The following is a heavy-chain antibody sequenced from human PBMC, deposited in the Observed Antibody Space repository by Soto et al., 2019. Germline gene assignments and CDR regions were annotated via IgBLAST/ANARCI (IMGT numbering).Heavy chain of an antibody. CDR3: ARDRLGAGGDCWGWSGYQSNAFDF. Sequence: ASVKVSCKASGYTFTGYYMHWVRQAPGQGLEWMGWINPNSGGTNYAQKFQGWVTMTRDTSISTAYMELSRLRSDDTAVYYCARDRLGAGGDCWGWSGYQSNAFDFWGQGIMVTVSS. J-gene: IGHJ3*01. CDR2: INPNSGGT. D-gene: IGHD3-3*01. CDR1: GYTFTGYY. V-gene: IGHV1-2*04.